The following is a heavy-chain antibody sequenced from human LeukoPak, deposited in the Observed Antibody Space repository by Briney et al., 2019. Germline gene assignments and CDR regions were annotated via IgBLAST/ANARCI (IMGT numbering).Heavy chain of an antibody. CDR2: TSGSGGSK. Sequence: TGGSLRLSCAASGFTFSIYSMNWVRQAPGKGLEWVSATSGSGGSKYYADSVKGRFTISRDNSKNTLYLQMNSLRAEDTAIYYCAKGLGGGYCSSTSCYPLDYWGQGALVTVSS. D-gene: IGHD2-2*01. CDR3: AKGLGGGYCSSTSCYPLDY. CDR1: GFTFSIYS. V-gene: IGHV3-23*01. J-gene: IGHJ4*02.